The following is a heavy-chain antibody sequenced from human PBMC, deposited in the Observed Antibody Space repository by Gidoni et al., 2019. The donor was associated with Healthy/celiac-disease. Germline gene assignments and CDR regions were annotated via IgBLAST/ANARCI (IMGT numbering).Heavy chain of an antibody. CDR3: ARDGVGATKDY. D-gene: IGHD1-26*01. Sequence: QVQLVQSGAEVKKPGASVKVSCKASGYTFTSYYMHWVRQAPGQGLEWMGIINPSGGSTSYAQTFQGRVTMTRDTSTSTVYMELSSLRSEDTAVYYCARDGVGATKDYWGQGTLVTVSS. CDR2: INPSGGST. J-gene: IGHJ4*02. V-gene: IGHV1-46*01. CDR1: GYTFTSYY.